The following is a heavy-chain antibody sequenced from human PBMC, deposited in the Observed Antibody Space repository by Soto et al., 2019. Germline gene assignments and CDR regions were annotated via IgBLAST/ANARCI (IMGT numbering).Heavy chain of an antibody. V-gene: IGHV4-31*03. CDR2: ISYSGST. D-gene: IGHD3-3*01. Sequence: SETLSLTCTVSGGSISSGGYYWSWIRQHPGTGLEWIGHISYSGSTYYNTSLKSRVTISVDTSRNQFSLRVNSVTAADTAVYYCARWRLEEFTMRSYYYGMDVWGQGTTVTVSS. J-gene: IGHJ6*02. CDR1: GGSISSGGYY. CDR3: ARWRLEEFTMRSYYYGMDV.